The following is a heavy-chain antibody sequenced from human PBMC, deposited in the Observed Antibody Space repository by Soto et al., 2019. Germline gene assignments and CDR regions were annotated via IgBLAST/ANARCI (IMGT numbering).Heavy chain of an antibody. V-gene: IGHV4-59*12. J-gene: IGHJ6*02. CDR3: ARDGGYCSGGSCYGNYYYYGMDV. D-gene: IGHD2-15*01. Sequence: SETLSLTCTVSGGSISSYYWSWIRQPPGKGLEWIGYIYYSGSTNYNPSLKSRVTISVDTSKNQFSLKLSSVTAADTAVYYCARDGGYCSGGSCYGNYYYYGMDVWGQGTTVTVSS. CDR1: GGSISSYY. CDR2: IYYSGST.